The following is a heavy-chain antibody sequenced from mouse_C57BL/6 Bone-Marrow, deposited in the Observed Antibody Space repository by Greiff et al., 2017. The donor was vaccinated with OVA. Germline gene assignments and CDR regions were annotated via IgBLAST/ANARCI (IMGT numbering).Heavy chain of an antibody. CDR3: ARDGYNVDY. Sequence: VQLQQSGAELVKPGASFKFSCTASGFNIKDYYMHWVKQRPKQGLEWIGRIDPEDGETNFAPKFQGKATITADTSSNTAYLQLSSLTSEYTAVYYCARDGYNVDYWGQGTTLTVSS. J-gene: IGHJ2*01. D-gene: IGHD2-3*01. V-gene: IGHV14-2*01. CDR2: IDPEDGET. CDR1: GFNIKDYY.